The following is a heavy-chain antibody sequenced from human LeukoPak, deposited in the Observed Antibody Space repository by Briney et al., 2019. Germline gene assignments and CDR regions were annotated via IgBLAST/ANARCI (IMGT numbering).Heavy chain of an antibody. J-gene: IGHJ6*03. CDR3: ARDLRDYYYYMDV. V-gene: IGHV1-2*02. CDR1: GYTFTVYN. CDR2: TNPNTDVT. Sequence: ASVKVSCKASGYTFTVYNIHWVRQAPGQGLEWMGWTNPNTDVTNYAQKFQGRVTMSRDTSISTAYMELTRLRSDDTAVYYCARDLRDYYYYMDVWGKGTTVTVSS.